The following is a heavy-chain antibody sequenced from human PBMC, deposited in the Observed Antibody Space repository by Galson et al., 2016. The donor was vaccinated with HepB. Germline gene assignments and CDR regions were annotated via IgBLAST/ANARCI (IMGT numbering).Heavy chain of an antibody. CDR2: FRPDDSDT. D-gene: IGHD3-3*01. Sequence: QSGAEVKKPGESLKISCEGSGYTFSTSWIAWVRLRPGKGLEWMAIFRPDDSDTTYSPSFEGQVTVSADKSIRTAYLQWSSLKASDSGMYYCARQSSGYFDFWGQGTLVTVSS. CDR3: ARQSSGYFDF. CDR1: GYTFSTSW. V-gene: IGHV5-51*01. J-gene: IGHJ4*02.